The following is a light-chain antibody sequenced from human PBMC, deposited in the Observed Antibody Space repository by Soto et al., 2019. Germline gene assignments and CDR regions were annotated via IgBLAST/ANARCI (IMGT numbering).Light chain of an antibody. Sequence: DIQMTQSPSSLSASVGARVTITCRASQDISKNFAWYQQIPGKAPKLLIFAASTLQSGVPSRFRASGSGTYFILTVGGLQPEDAATCYCQQTKDFPLTLGGGTKVDTK. CDR1: QDISKN. J-gene: IGKJ4*01. V-gene: IGKV1-12*01. CDR3: QQTKDFPLT. CDR2: AAS.